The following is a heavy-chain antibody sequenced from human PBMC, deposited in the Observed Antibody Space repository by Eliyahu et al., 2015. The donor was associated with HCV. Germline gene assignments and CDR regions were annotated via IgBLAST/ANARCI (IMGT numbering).Heavy chain of an antibody. CDR1: GXTFTSYX. J-gene: IGHJ3*02. Sequence: QVQLVQSGAEVKKPGASVKVSCXASGXTFTSYXMHWVRQAPGQGLEWMGIINPSGGSTSYAQKFQGRVTMTRDTSTSTVYMELSSLRSEDTAVYYCARVGVYYDSSGYNDVLGAFDIWGQGTMVTVSS. CDR2: INPSGGST. V-gene: IGHV1-46*01. CDR3: ARVGVYYDSSGYNDVLGAFDI. D-gene: IGHD3-22*01.